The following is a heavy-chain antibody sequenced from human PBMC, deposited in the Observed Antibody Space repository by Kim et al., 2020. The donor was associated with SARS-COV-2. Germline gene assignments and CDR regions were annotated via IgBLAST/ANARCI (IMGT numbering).Heavy chain of an antibody. CDR1: GYSFTSYW. CDR2: IDPSDSYT. Sequence: GESLKISCKGSGYSFTSYWISWVRQMPGKGLEWMGRIDPSDSYTNYSPSFQGHVTISADKSISTAYLQWSSLKASDTAMYYCARLYRGLQGAVVVTAPPGMDVWGQGTTVTVSS. J-gene: IGHJ6*02. V-gene: IGHV5-10-1*01. D-gene: IGHD2-21*02. CDR3: ARLYRGLQGAVVVTAPPGMDV.